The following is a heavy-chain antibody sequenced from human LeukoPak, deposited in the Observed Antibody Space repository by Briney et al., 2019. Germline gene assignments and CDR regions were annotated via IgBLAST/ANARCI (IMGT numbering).Heavy chain of an antibody. CDR3: ARWGVKVSFDY. V-gene: IGHV5-10-1*01. Sequence: GESLRISCKGSGYSFTSYWISWVRQMPGKGLEWMGRIDHSDSFNNYRPSLQGHVTISVDKSISTAYLQWSSLKASDTAMYYCARWGVKVSFDYWGQGTLVTVSS. D-gene: IGHD3-16*01. J-gene: IGHJ4*02. CDR2: IDHSDSFN. CDR1: GYSFTSYW.